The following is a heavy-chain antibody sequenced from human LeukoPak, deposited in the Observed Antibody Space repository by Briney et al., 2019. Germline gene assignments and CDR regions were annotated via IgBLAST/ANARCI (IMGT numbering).Heavy chain of an antibody. CDR3: ARHDNGLRYYYYYGMDV. CDR1: GFTFSSYA. J-gene: IGHJ6*02. V-gene: IGHV4-30-4*08. D-gene: IGHD3-16*01. CDR2: IYYSGST. Sequence: LRLSCAASGFTFSSYAMSWIRQPPGKGLEWIGYIYYSGSTYYNPSLKSRVTISVDTSKNQFSLKLSSVTAADTAVYYCARHDNGLRYYYYYGMDVWGQGTTVTVSS.